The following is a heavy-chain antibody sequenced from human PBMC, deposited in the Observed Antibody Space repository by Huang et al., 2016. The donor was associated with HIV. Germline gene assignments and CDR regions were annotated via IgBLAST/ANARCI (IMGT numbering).Heavy chain of an antibody. CDR3: ARMFKYDSGGYWGNDAFDI. D-gene: IGHD3-22*01. Sequence: QVQLQQWGAELLKPSETLSLTCAVSGGSFSGHYWTWIRQPPGRGLEWIGEIRYSGSTTYNPALKSRVTISGDTSQSQFSLKLNSVTAADTAIYYCARMFKYDSGGYWGNDAFDIWGQGTMVTVSS. J-gene: IGHJ3*02. CDR1: GGSFSGHY. CDR2: IRYSGST. V-gene: IGHV4-34*02.